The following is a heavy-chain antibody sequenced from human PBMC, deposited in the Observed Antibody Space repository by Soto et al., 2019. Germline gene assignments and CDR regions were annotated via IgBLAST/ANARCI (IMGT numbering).Heavy chain of an antibody. V-gene: IGHV4-59*01. Sequence: PSXTLSLTCTVSGGSISNYYLSWFRQPPGKGLEWIGYIYDSGSTNYNPSLKSRVTISVDTSKNQFSLRLTSVTAADTAVYYCARVPDRWGQGTLVTVSS. CDR2: IYDSGST. J-gene: IGHJ5*02. CDR1: GGSISNYY. CDR3: ARVPDR. D-gene: IGHD2-2*01.